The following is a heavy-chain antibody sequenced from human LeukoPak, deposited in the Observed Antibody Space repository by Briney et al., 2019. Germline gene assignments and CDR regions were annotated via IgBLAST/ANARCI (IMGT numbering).Heavy chain of an antibody. V-gene: IGHV3-13*01. CDR2: IGTAGDT. D-gene: IGHD3-16*02. Sequence: PGGSLRLSFAASGFTFSSYDMHWVRQATGKGLEWVSAIGTAGDTYYPGSVKGRFTISRENAKNSLYLQMNSLRAGDTAVYYCAAANLRLGELSLYYWGQGTLVTVSS. J-gene: IGHJ4*02. CDR3: AAANLRLGELSLYY. CDR1: GFTFSSYD.